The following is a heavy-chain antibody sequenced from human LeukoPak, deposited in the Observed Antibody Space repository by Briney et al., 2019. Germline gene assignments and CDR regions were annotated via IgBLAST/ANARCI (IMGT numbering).Heavy chain of an antibody. J-gene: IGHJ5*02. CDR3: AKAAGGYCSGASCYEVA. CDR2: ISYDGSNK. D-gene: IGHD2-15*01. Sequence: GGSLRLSCGASGFTFSSYWMHWVRQAPGKGLEWVAVISYDGSNKYYVDSVKGRFTISRDNSKNTLYLQMNSLRAEDTAVYYCAKAAGGYCSGASCYEVAWGQGTLVTVSS. V-gene: IGHV3-30*18. CDR1: GFTFSSYW.